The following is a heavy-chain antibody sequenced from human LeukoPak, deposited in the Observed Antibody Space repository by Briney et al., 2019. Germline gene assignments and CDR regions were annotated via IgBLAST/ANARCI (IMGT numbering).Heavy chain of an antibody. Sequence: GGSLRLSCTTSGFTFDDYAMSWVRQAPGKGLEWVSVISGSGGRTKYADSVKGRFTISRDISKNTLYLQMNSLRVEDTAVYYCAKGLDPITIFRPDAFDIWGQGTMVTVSS. J-gene: IGHJ3*02. CDR1: GFTFDDYA. D-gene: IGHD3-3*01. CDR2: ISGSGGRT. CDR3: AKGLDPITIFRPDAFDI. V-gene: IGHV3-23*01.